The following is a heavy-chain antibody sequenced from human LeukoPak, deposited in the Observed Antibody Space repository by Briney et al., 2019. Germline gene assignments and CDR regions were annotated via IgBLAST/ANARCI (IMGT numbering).Heavy chain of an antibody. CDR2: ISYDGSNK. CDR3: ARCQFDWNAIYYYGMDV. J-gene: IGHJ6*04. V-gene: IGHV3-30*04. CDR1: GFTFSSYA. Sequence: GGSLRLSCAASGFTFSSYAMHWVRQAPGKGLEWVAVISYDGSNKYYADSVKGRFTISRDNSKNTLYLQMSSLRAEDTAVYYCARCQFDWNAIYYYGMDVWGKGTTVTVSS. D-gene: IGHD1-1*01.